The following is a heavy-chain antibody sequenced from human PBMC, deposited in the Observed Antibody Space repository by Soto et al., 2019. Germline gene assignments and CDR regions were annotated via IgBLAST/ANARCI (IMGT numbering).Heavy chain of an antibody. CDR1: GYTFTSYG. CDR2: ISAYNGNT. J-gene: IGHJ4*02. V-gene: IGHV1-18*01. D-gene: IGHD5-12*01. Sequence: XXVKVSCKASGYTFTSYGISWVRHAPGQGLEWMGWISAYNGNTNYAQKLQGRVTMTTDTSTSTAYMELRSLRYDDTAVYYCARGDGLIVATPFDYWGQGTLVTVSS. CDR3: ARGDGLIVATPFDY.